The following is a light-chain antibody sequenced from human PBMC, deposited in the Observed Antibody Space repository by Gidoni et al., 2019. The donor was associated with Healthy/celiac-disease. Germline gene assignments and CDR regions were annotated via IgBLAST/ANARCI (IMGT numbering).Light chain of an antibody. CDR2: AAS. V-gene: IGKV1-39*01. CDR3: QQSYSTPRT. J-gene: IGKJ1*01. CDR1: QSIRSY. Sequence: DIQMTQSPSSLSASVGDRVTITCRASQSIRSYLNWYQQKPGKAPKLLIYAASSLQSGVPSRFSGSGSVTDFTLTISSLQPEDFATYYCQQSYSTPRTFXQXTKVEIK.